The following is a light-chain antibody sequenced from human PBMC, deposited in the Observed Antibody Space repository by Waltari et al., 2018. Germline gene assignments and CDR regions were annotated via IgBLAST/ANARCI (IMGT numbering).Light chain of an antibody. CDR2: VAS. V-gene: IGKV1-9*01. Sequence: TQLTQSPSSLSASVGDRVTITCRASQGIRTSLAWYQQKPGQAPKVLIDVASTLQSGVPSRFSASGSGTDFTLTISSLQPEDFATYYCQQLDSYPITFGQGTRLDIK. CDR1: QGIRTS. J-gene: IGKJ5*01. CDR3: QQLDSYPIT.